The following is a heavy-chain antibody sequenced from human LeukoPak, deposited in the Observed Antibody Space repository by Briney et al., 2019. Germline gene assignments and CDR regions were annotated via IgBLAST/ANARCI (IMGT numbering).Heavy chain of an antibody. CDR1: GFTFSSYA. CDR3: AKSSTVTGGRHDY. CDR2: ISGSGSNT. J-gene: IGHJ4*02. D-gene: IGHD4-17*01. V-gene: IGHV3-23*01. Sequence: GGSLRLSCAASGFTFSSYAMSWVRQAPGKGLEWVSAISGSGSNTYYADSVKGRITISRDNSKNTLYLQMNSLRAEDTAVYYCAKSSTVTGGRHDYWGQGTLVPVSS.